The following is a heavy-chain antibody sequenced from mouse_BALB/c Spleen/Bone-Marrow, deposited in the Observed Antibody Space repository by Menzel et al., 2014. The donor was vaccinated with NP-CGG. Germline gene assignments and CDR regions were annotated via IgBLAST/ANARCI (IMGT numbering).Heavy chain of an antibody. J-gene: IGHJ2*01. CDR3: AREGYGNSYYFDY. V-gene: IGHV1-84*02. D-gene: IGHD2-10*02. CDR2: IYPGSGNT. Sequence: QVQLQQSGPELVKPGASVKISGKASGYTFXDYYINWVKQKPGQGLEWIGWIYPGSGNTKYNEKFKGKAILTVDTSSSTAYMQRSSLTSEDTAVYFCAREGYGNSYYFDYWGQGTTLTVSS. CDR1: GYTFXDYY.